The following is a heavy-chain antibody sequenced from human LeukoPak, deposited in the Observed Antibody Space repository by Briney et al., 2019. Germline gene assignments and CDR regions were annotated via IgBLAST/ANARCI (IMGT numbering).Heavy chain of an antibody. CDR3: AKGSDALDV. CDR2: ISWNSGSI. Sequence: GGSLRLSCAASGFTFDDYGMSWVRQAPGKGLEWVSGISWNSGSIGYADSVRGRFTISRDNAKNSLYLQMNSLRAEDTALYYCAKGSDALDVWGKGTTVTVSS. D-gene: IGHD6-6*01. CDR1: GFTFDDYG. V-gene: IGHV3-9*01. J-gene: IGHJ6*04.